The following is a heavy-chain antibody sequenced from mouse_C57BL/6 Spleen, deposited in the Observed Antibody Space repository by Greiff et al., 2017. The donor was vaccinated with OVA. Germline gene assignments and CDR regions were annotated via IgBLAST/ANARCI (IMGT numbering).Heavy chain of an antibody. Sequence: QVQLQQPGAELVKPGASVKLSCKASGYTFTSYWMQWVKQRPGQGLEWIGEIDPSDSYTNYTQKFKGKATLTVDTSSSTAYMQRSSLTSEDSAVYYCARGDYGSSPFAYWGQGTLVTVSA. D-gene: IGHD1-1*01. V-gene: IGHV1-50*01. CDR1: GYTFTSYW. CDR3: ARGDYGSSPFAY. CDR2: IDPSDSYT. J-gene: IGHJ3*01.